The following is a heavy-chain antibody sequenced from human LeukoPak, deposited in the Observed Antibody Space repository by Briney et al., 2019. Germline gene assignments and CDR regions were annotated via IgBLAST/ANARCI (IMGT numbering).Heavy chain of an antibody. CDR3: ARSYDILTGYYHYYGMDV. D-gene: IGHD3-9*01. CDR1: GFTFSSYS. CDR2: ISSSSSTI. V-gene: IGHV3-48*02. J-gene: IGHJ6*02. Sequence: GGSLRLSCAASGFTFSSYSMNWVRQAPGKGLEWVSYISSSSSTIYYADSVKGRFTISRDNAKNSLYLQMNSLRDEDTAVYYCARSYDILTGYYHYYGMDVWGQGTTVTVSS.